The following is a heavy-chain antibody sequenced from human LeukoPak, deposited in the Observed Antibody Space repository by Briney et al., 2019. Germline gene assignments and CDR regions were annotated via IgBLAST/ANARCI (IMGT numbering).Heavy chain of an antibody. Sequence: SETLSLTCTVSGGSISSYYWSWIRQPPGKGLEWIGYIYYSGSTNYNPSLKSRATISVDTSKNQFSLKLSSVTAADTAVYYCAGEVAATHRFDYWGQGTLVTVSS. CDR3: AGEVAATHRFDY. J-gene: IGHJ4*02. V-gene: IGHV4-59*01. CDR1: GGSISSYY. CDR2: IYYSGST. D-gene: IGHD2-15*01.